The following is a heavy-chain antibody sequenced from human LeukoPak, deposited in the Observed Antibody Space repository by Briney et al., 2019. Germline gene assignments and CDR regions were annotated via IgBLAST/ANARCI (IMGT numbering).Heavy chain of an antibody. Sequence: PSETLSLTCAVYGGSFSGYYWSWIRQPPGKGLEWIGEINHSGSTNYNPSLKSRVTISVDTSKNQFSLKLSSVTAADTAVYYCASDIAAAGIFDYWGQGTLVTVSS. CDR1: GGSFSGYY. D-gene: IGHD6-13*01. V-gene: IGHV4-34*01. CDR3: ASDIAAAGIFDY. CDR2: INHSGST. J-gene: IGHJ4*02.